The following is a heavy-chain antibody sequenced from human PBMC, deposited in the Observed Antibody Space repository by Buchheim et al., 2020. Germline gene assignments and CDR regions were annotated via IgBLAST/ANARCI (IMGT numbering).Heavy chain of an antibody. Sequence: EVQLVESGGGLVQPGGSLRLSCAASGFTFSSYSMKWVRQAPGKGLEWVSYISNSSSTIYYADSVKGRFTISRDNAKNSLYLQMNSLRAEDTAVYYCASTCSSTSCHSTYGMDVWGQGTT. J-gene: IGHJ6*02. V-gene: IGHV3-48*04. CDR2: ISNSSSTI. CDR1: GFTFSSYS. D-gene: IGHD2-2*01. CDR3: ASTCSSTSCHSTYGMDV.